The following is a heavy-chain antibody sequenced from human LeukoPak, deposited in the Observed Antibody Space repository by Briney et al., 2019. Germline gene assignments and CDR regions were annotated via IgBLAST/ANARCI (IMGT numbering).Heavy chain of an antibody. D-gene: IGHD3-22*01. V-gene: IGHV1-69*05. J-gene: IGHJ4*02. CDR2: IIPIFGTA. CDR1: GYTFTSYA. CDR3: AREQYYYDSSGYIKYYFDY. Sequence: GASVKVSCKASGYTFTSYAISWVRQAPGQGLEWMGRIIPIFGTANYAQKFQGRVTSTTDESTSTAYMELSSLRSEDTAAYYCAREQYYYDSSGYIKYYFDYWGQGTLVTVSS.